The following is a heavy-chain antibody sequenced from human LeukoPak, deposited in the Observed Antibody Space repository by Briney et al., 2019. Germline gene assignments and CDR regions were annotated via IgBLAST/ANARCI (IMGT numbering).Heavy chain of an antibody. V-gene: IGHV4-59*12. CDR2: IYHSGST. D-gene: IGHD6-13*01. J-gene: IGHJ5*02. CDR1: GGSISSYY. Sequence: SETLSLTCTVSGGSISSYYWSWIRQPAGKGLEWIGEIYHSGSTNYNPSLKSRVTISVDKSKNQFSLKLSSVTAADTAVYYCARDRAAHPWGQGTLVTVSS. CDR3: ARDRAAHP.